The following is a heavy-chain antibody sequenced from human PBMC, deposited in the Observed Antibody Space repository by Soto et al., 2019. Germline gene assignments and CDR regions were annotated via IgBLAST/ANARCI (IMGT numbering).Heavy chain of an antibody. D-gene: IGHD6-13*01. CDR3: ASGSSSWHDY. Sequence: QVQLVESWGGVVQPGRSLRLSCAASGFTFSSYGMHWVRQAPGKGLEWVAVIWYDGSNKYYADSVNGRFTISRDNSKNTLYLQLNRLRAEDTAVYYCASGSSSWHDYWGQGTLVTVSS. J-gene: IGHJ4*02. V-gene: IGHV3-33*01. CDR2: IWYDGSNK. CDR1: GFTFSSYG.